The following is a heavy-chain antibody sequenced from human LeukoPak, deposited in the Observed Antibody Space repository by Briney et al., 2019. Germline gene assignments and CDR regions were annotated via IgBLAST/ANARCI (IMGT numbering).Heavy chain of an antibody. Sequence: ASVKVSCKASGYTFTSYYMHWVRQAPGQGLEWMGIINPSGGSTSYAQKFQGRVTMTRDMSTSTAYMELSSLRSEDMAVYYCARAFVLSYDFDYWGQGTLVTVSS. J-gene: IGHJ4*02. D-gene: IGHD2-8*01. CDR3: ARAFVLSYDFDY. CDR1: GYTFTSYY. CDR2: INPSGGST. V-gene: IGHV1-46*01.